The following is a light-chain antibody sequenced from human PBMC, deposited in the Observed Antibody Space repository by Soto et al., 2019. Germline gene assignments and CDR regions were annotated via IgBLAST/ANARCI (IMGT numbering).Light chain of an antibody. V-gene: IGKV1-39*01. J-gene: IGKJ1*01. CDR1: QSISRH. CDR3: QQGYTTPRT. CDR2: GAS. Sequence: QTPGSLCASGGAQSSMTARASQSISRHLNWYQQNPGKAAKLLIYGASSLQGGVPSRFSGSGSETDFTLTITTLQPEDFASYYCQQGYTTPRTFGQETKVDIK.